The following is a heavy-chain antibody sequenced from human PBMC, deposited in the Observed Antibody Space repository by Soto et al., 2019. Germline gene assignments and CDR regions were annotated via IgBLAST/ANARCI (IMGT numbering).Heavy chain of an antibody. D-gene: IGHD3-3*01. CDR3: ASHPAIFGVVIMVYFDY. CDR2: ISYDGSNK. Sequence: GGSLRLSCAASGFTFSSYAMHWVRQAPGKGLEWVAVISYDGSNKYYADSVKGRFTISRDNSKNTLYLQMNSLRAEDTAVYYCASHPAIFGVVIMVYFDYWGQGTLVTVSS. V-gene: IGHV3-30-3*01. CDR1: GFTFSSYA. J-gene: IGHJ4*02.